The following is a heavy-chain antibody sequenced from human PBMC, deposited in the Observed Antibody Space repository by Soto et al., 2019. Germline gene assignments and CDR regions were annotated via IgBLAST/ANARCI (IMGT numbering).Heavy chain of an antibody. CDR3: ARDQLYYGSGNGPYYYYYGMDV. CDR1: GGSSSSGGYY. J-gene: IGHJ6*02. CDR2: IYYSGST. V-gene: IGHV4-31*03. D-gene: IGHD3-10*01. Sequence: SETLSVTCTVSGGSSSSGGYYWSWIRQHPGKGLEWIGYIYYSGSTYYNPSLKSRVTISVDTSKNQFSLKLSSVTAADTAVYYCARDQLYYGSGNGPYYYYYGMDVWGQGTTVTVS.